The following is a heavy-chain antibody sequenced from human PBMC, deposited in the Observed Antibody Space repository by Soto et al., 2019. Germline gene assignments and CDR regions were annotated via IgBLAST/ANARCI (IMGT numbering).Heavy chain of an antibody. J-gene: IGHJ6*02. CDR3: ARQGSNGAYYYLGMDV. D-gene: IGHD2-8*01. V-gene: IGHV5-51*01. Sequence: GESLKISCKGSGYRFSSYWIAWVRQMPGKGLEWMGIIYPGDSDTMYSPSFQGQVTFSADKSTSTAYLQWSSLKASDTAMYYCARQGSNGAYYYLGMDVWGHGTTVTVSS. CDR1: GYRFSSYW. CDR2: IYPGDSDT.